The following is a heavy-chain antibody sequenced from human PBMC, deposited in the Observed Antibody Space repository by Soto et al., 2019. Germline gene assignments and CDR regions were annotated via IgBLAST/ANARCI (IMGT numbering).Heavy chain of an antibody. V-gene: IGHV5-51*01. J-gene: IGHJ6*02. D-gene: IGHD1-26*01. CDR1: GYSFITYW. Sequence: PGESLKISCKASGYSFITYWIGWVRQMPGKGLEWVGIIYPGDSDTTYSPSFQGQVTISADKSISTAYLQWSSLKASDTAIYYCARTYYYAVGTTKYYYYGMDVWGQGTTVTVSS. CDR2: IYPGDSDT. CDR3: ARTYYYAVGTTKYYYYGMDV.